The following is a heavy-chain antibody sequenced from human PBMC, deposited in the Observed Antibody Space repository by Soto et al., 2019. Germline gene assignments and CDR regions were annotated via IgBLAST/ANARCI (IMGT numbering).Heavy chain of an antibody. D-gene: IGHD6-6*01. CDR1: GFTFSSYG. Sequence: GGSLRLSCAASGFTFSSYGMHWVRQAPGKGLEWVAVIWYDGSNKYYADSVKGRFTISRDNSKNTLYLQMNSLRAEDTAVYYCARDKSSSYYYYYYGMDVWGQGTTVTVSS. J-gene: IGHJ6*02. CDR3: ARDKSSSYYYYYYGMDV. V-gene: IGHV3-33*01. CDR2: IWYDGSNK.